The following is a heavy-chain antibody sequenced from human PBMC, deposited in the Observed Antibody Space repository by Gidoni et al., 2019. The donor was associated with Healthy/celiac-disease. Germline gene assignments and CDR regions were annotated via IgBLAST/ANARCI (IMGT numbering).Heavy chain of an antibody. CDR2: INPSGGST. CDR1: GYTFTSYY. J-gene: IGHJ4*02. V-gene: IGHV1-46*01. D-gene: IGHD3-22*01. CDR3: ARSYLDSSGPTLPFVY. Sequence: QVQLVQSGAEVKKPGASVKVSCKASGYTFTSYYMHWVRPAPGQGLEWMGIINPSGGSTSYAQKFQGRVTMTRDTSTSTVYMELSSLRSEDTAVYYCARSYLDSSGPTLPFVYWGQGTLVTVSS.